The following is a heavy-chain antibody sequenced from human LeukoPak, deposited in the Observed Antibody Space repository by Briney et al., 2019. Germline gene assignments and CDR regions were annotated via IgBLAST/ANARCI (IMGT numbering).Heavy chain of an antibody. CDR1: GFTFSSYS. CDR3: ARDGYSFGHDFDY. D-gene: IGHD5-18*01. CDR2: ISSSSSTI. Sequence: PGGSLRLSCAASGFTFSSYSMNWVRQAPGKGLEWVSYISSSSSTIYCADSVKGRFTISRDNAKNSLYLQMDSLRAEDTAVYYCARDGYSFGHDFDYWGQGTLVTVSS. V-gene: IGHV3-48*01. J-gene: IGHJ4*02.